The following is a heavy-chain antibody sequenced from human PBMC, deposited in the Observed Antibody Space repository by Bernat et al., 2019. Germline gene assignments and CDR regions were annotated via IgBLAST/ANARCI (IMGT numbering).Heavy chain of an antibody. CDR2: IYHSGST. CDR3: ARVKGPYYDSSGYPDY. J-gene: IGHJ4*02. D-gene: IGHD3-22*01. V-gene: IGHV4-30-2*01. CDR1: GGSISSGGYS. Sequence: QLQLQESGSGLVKPSQTLSLTCAVSGGSISSGGYSWSWIRQPLGKGLEWIGYIYHSGSTYYNPSLKSRVTISVDRSKNQFSLKLSSVTAADTAVYYCARVKGPYYDSSGYPDYWGQGTLVTVSS.